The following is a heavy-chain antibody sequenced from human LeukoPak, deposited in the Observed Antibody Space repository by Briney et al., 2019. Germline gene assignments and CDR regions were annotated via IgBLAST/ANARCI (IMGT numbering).Heavy chain of an antibody. Sequence: PGGSLRFSCAASGFTFSDYFMNWIRQAPGKGLEWVSYISSSGSTIYYADSVKGRFTIARDNAKNSLYLQMNSLRAEDTAVYYCAELGITMIGGVWGKGTTVTISS. CDR2: ISSSGSTI. CDR1: GFTFSDYF. CDR3: AELGITMIGGV. D-gene: IGHD3-10*02. J-gene: IGHJ6*04. V-gene: IGHV3-11*04.